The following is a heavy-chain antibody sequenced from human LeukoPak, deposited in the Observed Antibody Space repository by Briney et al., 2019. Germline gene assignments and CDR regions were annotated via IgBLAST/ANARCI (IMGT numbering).Heavy chain of an antibody. CDR3: AKDPGYSSGPVPGDY. D-gene: IGHD6-19*01. V-gene: IGHV3-23*01. CDR1: GFTFSSYA. J-gene: IGHJ4*02. CDR2: ISGSGGST. Sequence: PGGSLRLSCAASGFTFSSYAMSWVRQAPGKGLQWVSAISGSGGSTYYADSVKGRFTISRDNSKNTLYLQMNSLRAEDTAVYYCAKDPGYSSGPVPGDYWGQGTLVTVSS.